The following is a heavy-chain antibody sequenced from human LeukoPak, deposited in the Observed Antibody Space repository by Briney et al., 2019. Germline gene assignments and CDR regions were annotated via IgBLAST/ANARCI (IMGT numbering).Heavy chain of an antibody. V-gene: IGHV3-15*01. J-gene: IGHJ4*02. CDR3: TTGLVLLWFGELSKTFDY. CDR2: IKSKTDGGTT. Sequence: PGGSLRLSCAASGFTFSNAWMSWVRQAPGKGLEWVGRIKSKTDGGTTDYAAPVKGRFTISRDDSKNTLYLQMNSLKTEDTAVYYCTTGLVLLWFGELSKTFDYWGQGTLVTVSS. D-gene: IGHD3-10*01. CDR1: GFTFSNAW.